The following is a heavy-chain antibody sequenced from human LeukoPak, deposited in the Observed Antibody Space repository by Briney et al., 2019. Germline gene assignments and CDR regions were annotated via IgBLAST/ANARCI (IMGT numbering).Heavy chain of an antibody. CDR3: AKSHLPNSYSGTYYCDY. Sequence: PGGSLRLSCAASGFTFSSYGMHWVRQAPGKGLEWVAFIRYDGSNKYYADSVKGRFTISRDNSKNTLYLQMNSLRAEDTAVYYCAKSHLPNSYSGTYYCDYWGQGTQVTVSS. V-gene: IGHV3-30*02. J-gene: IGHJ4*02. CDR2: IRYDGSNK. CDR1: GFTFSSYG. D-gene: IGHD1-26*01.